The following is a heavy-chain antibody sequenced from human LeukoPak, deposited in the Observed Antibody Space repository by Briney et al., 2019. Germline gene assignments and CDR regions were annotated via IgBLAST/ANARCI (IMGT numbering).Heavy chain of an antibody. CDR3: AREMYYYDSSGYPVGFDP. Sequence: ASVKVSCKASGYTFTSYGISWVRQAPGQGLEWMGWISACNGNTNYAQKLQGRVTMTTDTSTSTAYMELRSLRSDDTAVYYCAREMYYYDSSGYPVGFDPWGQGTLVTVSS. CDR2: ISACNGNT. V-gene: IGHV1-18*01. CDR1: GYTFTSYG. J-gene: IGHJ5*02. D-gene: IGHD3-22*01.